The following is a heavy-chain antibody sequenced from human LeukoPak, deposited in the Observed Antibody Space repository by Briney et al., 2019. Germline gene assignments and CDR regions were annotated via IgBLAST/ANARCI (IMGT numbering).Heavy chain of an antibody. J-gene: IGHJ5*02. V-gene: IGHV1-2*02. CDR3: ASVWYCSSTSCSLNWFDP. D-gene: IGHD2-2*01. Sequence: ASVKVSCKASGYTFTGYYMHWVRQAPGQGLEWMGWINPNSGGTNYAQKFQGRVTMTRDTSISTAYMELSRLRSDDTAVYYCASVWYCSSTSCSLNWFDPWGQGTLVTVSS. CDR2: INPNSGGT. CDR1: GYTFTGYY.